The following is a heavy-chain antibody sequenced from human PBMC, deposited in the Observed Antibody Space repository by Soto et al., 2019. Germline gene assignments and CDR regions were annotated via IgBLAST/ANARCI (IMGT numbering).Heavy chain of an antibody. CDR1: GYILVKDR. Sequence: QVQLVQSGDEVRKPGSSVKVSCRASGYILVKDRIAWVRQAPGQGLEWMGWISPYSGNTHYASKVQGRLTMTTDTSTSTAYMDLGSLTSDDSAVYYCAMVDNYVTPTPQDVWGQGTTVTVSS. CDR3: AMVDNYVTPTPQDV. CDR2: ISPYSGNT. D-gene: IGHD3-16*01. J-gene: IGHJ6*02. V-gene: IGHV1-18*01.